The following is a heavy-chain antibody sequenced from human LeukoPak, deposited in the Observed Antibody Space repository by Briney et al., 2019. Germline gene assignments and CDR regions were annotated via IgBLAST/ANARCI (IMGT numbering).Heavy chain of an antibody. CDR3: TTDRTQGYSGYAYTDY. Sequence: GGSERLSCAGSGFTFNNYGMSWIRQAPGKGLEWVGRIKSKTDGGTTDYAAPVKGRFTISRDDSKNTLYLQMNSLKTEDTAVYYCTTDRTQGYSGYAYTDYWGQGTLVTVSS. D-gene: IGHD5-12*01. CDR1: GFTFNNYG. V-gene: IGHV3-15*01. J-gene: IGHJ4*02. CDR2: IKSKTDGGTT.